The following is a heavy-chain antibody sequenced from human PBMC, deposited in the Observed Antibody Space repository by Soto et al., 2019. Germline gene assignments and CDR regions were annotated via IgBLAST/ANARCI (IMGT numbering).Heavy chain of an antibody. J-gene: IGHJ4*02. D-gene: IGHD3-16*01. V-gene: IGHV3-30*18. CDR3: VKDLALMGDY. Sequence: QVHLVESGGGVVQPGTSLRLSCRASGFKFSDYGMDWVRQAPGKGLEWVSRVLYDGSKKYYADSVKGRFTISRDNPRNTLYLQMDSLRAEDTGVYYCVKDLALMGDYWGQGIPVTVSS. CDR1: GFKFSDYG. CDR2: VLYDGSKK.